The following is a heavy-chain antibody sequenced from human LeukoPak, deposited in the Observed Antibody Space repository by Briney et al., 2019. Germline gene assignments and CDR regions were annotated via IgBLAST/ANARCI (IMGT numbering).Heavy chain of an antibody. CDR1: GFTFDDYA. CDR3: AGSIAAAGGSFDY. CDR2: ISWNSGSI. J-gene: IGHJ4*02. D-gene: IGHD6-13*01. V-gene: IGHV3-9*01. Sequence: SLRLSCAASGFTFDDYAMHWVRQAPGKGLEWVSGISWNSGSIGYADSVKGRFTISRDNAKNSLYLQMNSLRAEDTTLYYCAGSIAAAGGSFDYWGQGTLVTVSS.